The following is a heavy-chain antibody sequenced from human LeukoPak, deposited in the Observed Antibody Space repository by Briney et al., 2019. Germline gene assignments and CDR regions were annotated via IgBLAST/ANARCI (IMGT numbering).Heavy chain of an antibody. Sequence: PGGSLRLSCAASGFTFSSYAMSWVRQAPGKGLEWVSAISGSGGSTYYADSVKGRFTISRDNSKNALYLQMNSLRAEDTAVYYCARVPRWYYYDSSGSQGYFDYWGQGTLVTVSS. CDR2: ISGSGGST. CDR1: GFTFSSYA. V-gene: IGHV3-23*01. CDR3: ARVPRWYYYDSSGSQGYFDY. D-gene: IGHD3-22*01. J-gene: IGHJ4*02.